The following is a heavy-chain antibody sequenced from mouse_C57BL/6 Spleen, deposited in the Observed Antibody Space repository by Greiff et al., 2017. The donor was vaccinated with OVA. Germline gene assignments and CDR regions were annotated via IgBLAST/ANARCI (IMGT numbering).Heavy chain of an antibody. CDR1: GFTFTDYY. D-gene: IGHD4-1*01. CDR3: ARYRSGTGGDV. Sequence: EVQLVESGGGLVQPGGSLSLSCAASGFTFTDYYMSWVRQPPGKALEWLGFIRNKANGYTTEYSASVKGRFTISRDNSQSFLYLQMNALRAEDSATYYCARYRSGTGGDVWGTGTTVTVSS. V-gene: IGHV7-3*01. CDR2: IRNKANGYTT. J-gene: IGHJ1*03.